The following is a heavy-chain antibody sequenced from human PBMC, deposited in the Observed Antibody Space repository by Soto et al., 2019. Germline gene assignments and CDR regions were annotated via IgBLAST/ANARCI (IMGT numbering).Heavy chain of an antibody. CDR3: AREGEDGYGRHSDL. CDR1: GDSVSSNSAA. J-gene: IGHJ2*01. V-gene: IGHV6-1*01. Sequence: SQTLSLTCAISGDSVSSNSAAWNWIRQSPSRGLEWLGRTYYRSKWYNDYAVSVKSRIIIKPDTSKNQFSLQLNSVTPEDTAVYYCAREGEDGYGRHSDLWGRGTLVTVSS. D-gene: IGHD5-12*01. CDR2: TYYRSKWYN.